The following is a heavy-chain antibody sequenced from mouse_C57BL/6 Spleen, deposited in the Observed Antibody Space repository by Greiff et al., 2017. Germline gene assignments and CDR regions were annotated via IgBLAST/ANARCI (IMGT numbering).Heavy chain of an antibody. Sequence: ESGAELVRPGASVTLSCKASGYTFTDYEMHWVKQTPVHGLEWIGAIDPETGGTAYNQKFKGKAILTADKSSSTAYMELRSLTSEDSAVYYCTREGIDAGFDYWGQGTTLTVSS. V-gene: IGHV1-15*01. J-gene: IGHJ2*01. CDR2: IDPETGGT. CDR3: TREGIDAGFDY. CDR1: GYTFTDYE.